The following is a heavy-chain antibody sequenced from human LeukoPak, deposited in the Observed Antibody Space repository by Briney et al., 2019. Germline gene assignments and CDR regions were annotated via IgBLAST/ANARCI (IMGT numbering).Heavy chain of an antibody. J-gene: IGHJ4*02. CDR3: ARDYGDYGGLGY. Sequence: PGGSLRLSCAASGFTFSSYSMNWVRQAPGKRLEWVSSISSSSSYIYYADSVKGRFTISRDNAKNSLYLQMNSLRAEDTAVYYCARDYGDYGGLGYWGQGTLVTVSS. CDR2: ISSSSSYI. V-gene: IGHV3-21*01. CDR1: GFTFSSYS. D-gene: IGHD4-17*01.